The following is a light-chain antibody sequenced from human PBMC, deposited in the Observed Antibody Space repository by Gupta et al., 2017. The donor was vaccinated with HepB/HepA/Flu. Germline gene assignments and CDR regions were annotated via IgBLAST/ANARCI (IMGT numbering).Light chain of an antibody. CDR3: QQRSNWPHT. CDR1: QSVYNY. CDR2: DAS. V-gene: IGKV3-11*01. Sequence: ETVLTQSPGTLSLSPGERATLSCRASQSVYNYLTWYQQKPGQAPRLLIYDASNRATGVPARFSGSGSGSDFTLTISSLEPEDFALYYCQQRSNWPHTFGQGTKLEI. J-gene: IGKJ2*01.